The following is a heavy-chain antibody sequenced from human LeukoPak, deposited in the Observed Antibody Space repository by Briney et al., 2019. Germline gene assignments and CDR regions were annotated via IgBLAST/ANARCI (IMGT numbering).Heavy chain of an antibody. CDR2: ISGGGDTT. D-gene: IGHD2-15*01. CDR3: ARGIRSYCSGGSCPTDAFDI. V-gene: IGHV3-23*01. Sequence: PGGSLRLSCSASGFSFSSYTMTWVRQAPGKGPEWVSIISGGGDTTFYTDSVKGRFTISRDNSKNSLYLQMNSLRAEDTAVYYCARGIRSYCSGGSCPTDAFDIWGQGTMVTVSS. J-gene: IGHJ3*02. CDR1: GFSFSSYT.